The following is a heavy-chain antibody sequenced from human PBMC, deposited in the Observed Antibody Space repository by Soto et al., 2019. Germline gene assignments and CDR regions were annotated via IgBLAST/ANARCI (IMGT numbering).Heavy chain of an antibody. J-gene: IGHJ6*02. V-gene: IGHV3-33*01. Sequence: GGSLRLSCATSGFTFSSYGMHWVRQAPGKGLERVAVIWYDGSNKNYADSVKGRFTLSRDNSKNQLYLQMNSLSAEDTAVSYCARVRHGSNLQLLWQPPATYYYYGMDVWGQGTTGTVSS. CDR2: IWYDGSNK. CDR1: GFTFSSYG. CDR3: ARVRHGSNLQLLWQPPATYYYYGMDV. D-gene: IGHD2-21*01.